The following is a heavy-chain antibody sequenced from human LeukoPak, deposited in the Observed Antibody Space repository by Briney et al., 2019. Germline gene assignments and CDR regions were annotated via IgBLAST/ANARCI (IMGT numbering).Heavy chain of an antibody. V-gene: IGHV3-23*01. CDR1: GFTFSTYV. J-gene: IGHJ4*02. Sequence: PGGSLRLSCGASGFTFSTYVMSWVRQAPGKGLEWVSAISDNGASTYYADSVKGRFTISRDNSKNTLRLQMSSLRAEDTVVYYCAKLAAAVTGYWGQGTLVTVSS. D-gene: IGHD6-13*01. CDR3: AKLAAAVTGY. CDR2: ISDNGAST.